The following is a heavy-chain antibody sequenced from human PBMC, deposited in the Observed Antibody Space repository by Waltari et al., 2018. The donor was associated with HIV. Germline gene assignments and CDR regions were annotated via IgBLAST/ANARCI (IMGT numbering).Heavy chain of an antibody. CDR3: ARMFCGGDCRDAFDV. Sequence: QLVDSGGGLVQPGESLRLSCAASGFTLRSYSMHWVRQTPGGGLEWISSVDTRGTYIYYAESLRGRFTMSRDSAKNSFFLHMSTLGAEDTAVYFCARMFCGGDCRDAFDVWSQGTMVTVS. CDR1: GFTLRSYS. CDR2: VDTRGTYI. D-gene: IGHD2-21*01. V-gene: IGHV3-21*01. J-gene: IGHJ3*01.